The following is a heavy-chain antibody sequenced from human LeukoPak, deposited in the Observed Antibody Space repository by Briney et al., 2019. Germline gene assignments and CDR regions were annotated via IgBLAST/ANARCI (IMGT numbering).Heavy chain of an antibody. CDR2: IKQDGVEK. Sequence: GGSLRLSCAASGFTFSSYWMSWVRQAPGKGLEWVANIKQDGVEKYYVDSVKGRFTISRDNSKNTLYLQMNSLRAEDTAVYFCARDVDFYASGSYSDYWGQGTLATVSS. J-gene: IGHJ4*01. V-gene: IGHV3-7*03. CDR3: ARDVDFYASGSYSDY. CDR1: GFTFSSYW. D-gene: IGHD3-10*01.